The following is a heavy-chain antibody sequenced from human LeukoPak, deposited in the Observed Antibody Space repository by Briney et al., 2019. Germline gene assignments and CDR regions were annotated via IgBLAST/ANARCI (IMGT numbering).Heavy chain of an antibody. CDR2: IYPGDSDT. V-gene: IGHV5-51*01. CDR3: ARGSGSYHTAYMN. Sequence: GESLKIPCNGSRYSFTSYWIGQVRQMPGKGLELMGIIYPGDSDTRYSPSFQGQVTISADKSLSTAYLQWSSLKASDTAMYYCARGSGSYHTAYMNWGQGSPVTVSS. CDR1: RYSFTSYW. J-gene: IGHJ4*02. D-gene: IGHD1-26*01.